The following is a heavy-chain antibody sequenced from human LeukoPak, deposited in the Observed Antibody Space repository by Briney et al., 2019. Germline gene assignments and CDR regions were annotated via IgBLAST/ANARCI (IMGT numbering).Heavy chain of an antibody. V-gene: IGHV4-59*01. D-gene: IGHD3-22*01. Sequence: SETLSLTCTVSGGSISSYYWSWIRQPPGKGLEWIGYIYYSGSTNYNPSLKSRVTISVDTSKNQFSLKLGSVTAADTAVYYCAREPLEYYYDSSVDWGQGTLVTVSS. CDR3: AREPLEYYYDSSVD. CDR1: GGSISSYY. CDR2: IYYSGST. J-gene: IGHJ4*02.